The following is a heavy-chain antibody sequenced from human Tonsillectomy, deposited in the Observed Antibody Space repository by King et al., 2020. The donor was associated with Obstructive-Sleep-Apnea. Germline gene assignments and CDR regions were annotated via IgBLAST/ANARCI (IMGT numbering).Heavy chain of an antibody. CDR2: ISGSSTYI. V-gene: IGHV3-21*01. Sequence: VQLVESGGGLVKPGGSLRLSCAASGFTFSSYSMNWVRQAPGRGLEWVSSISGSSTYIYYADSLQGRFTISRDNAKNSLYLQMNSLRAEDTAVYYCASEGQLGTFDYWGQGTLVTVSS. D-gene: IGHD6-6*01. CDR3: ASEGQLGTFDY. CDR1: GFTFSSYS. J-gene: IGHJ4*02.